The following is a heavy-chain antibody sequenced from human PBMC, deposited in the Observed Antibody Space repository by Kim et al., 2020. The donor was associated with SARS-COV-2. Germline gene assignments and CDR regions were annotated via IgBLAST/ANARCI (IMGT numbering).Heavy chain of an antibody. D-gene: IGHD3-9*01. Sequence: GGSLRLSCAASGFTFSSYWMSWVRQAPGKGLEWVANIKQDGSEKYYVDSVKGRFTISRDNAKNSLYLQMNSLRAEDTAVYYCARDVLRYFDWLAGIGDAFDIWGQGTMVTVSS. CDR2: IKQDGSEK. CDR1: GFTFSSYW. CDR3: ARDVLRYFDWLAGIGDAFDI. J-gene: IGHJ3*02. V-gene: IGHV3-7*03.